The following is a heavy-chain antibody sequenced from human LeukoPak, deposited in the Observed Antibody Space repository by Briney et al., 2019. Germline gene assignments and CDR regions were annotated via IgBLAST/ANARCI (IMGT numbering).Heavy chain of an antibody. D-gene: IGHD1-1*01. J-gene: IGHJ4*02. CDR2: IYPDDSDT. Sequence: GESLKISCKGSGYRFTSYWIAWVRQMPGKGLEWMGIIYPDDSDTRYSPSFQGQVTISVDKFISTVYLQWSSLEASDTATYYCAKSASLQPLDFWGQGTLVTASS. CDR1: GYRFTSYW. CDR3: AKSASLQPLDF. V-gene: IGHV5-51*01.